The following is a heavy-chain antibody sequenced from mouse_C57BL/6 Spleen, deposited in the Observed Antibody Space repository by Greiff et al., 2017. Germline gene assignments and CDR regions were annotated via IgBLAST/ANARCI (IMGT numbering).Heavy chain of an antibody. CDR1: GYTFTSYW. D-gene: IGHD2-4*01. CDR2: IDPSDSYT. V-gene: IGHV1-69*01. J-gene: IGHJ2*01. Sequence: QVQLQQPGAELVMPGASVKLSCKASGYTFTSYWMHWVKQRPGQGLEWIGEIDPSDSYTNYNQKFKGKSTLTVDTSSSPAYMQLSSLTSEDSAVYYCAMGDYDPFDYWGQGTTLTVSS. CDR3: AMGDYDPFDY.